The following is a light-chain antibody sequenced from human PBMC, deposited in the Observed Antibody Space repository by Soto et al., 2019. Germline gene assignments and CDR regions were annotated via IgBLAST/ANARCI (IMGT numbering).Light chain of an antibody. CDR3: QQRSDSYT. CDR1: QTLANY. CDR2: DAS. J-gene: IGKJ2*01. V-gene: IGKV3-11*01. Sequence: EVVLTQSPATLSLSPGERATLSCRASQTLANYLAWYQQRPGQAPRLLIYDASNWATGIPARFSGSGSGTDFTLTISSLEPEDSAVYYCQQRSDSYTFGQGTTLEIK.